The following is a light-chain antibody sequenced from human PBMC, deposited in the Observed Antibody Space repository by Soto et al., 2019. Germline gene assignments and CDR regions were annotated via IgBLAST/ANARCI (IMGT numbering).Light chain of an antibody. CDR2: DAS. J-gene: IGKJ1*01. Sequence: DIQMTQSPSTLSASVGERVTISCRANQSITDLLAWYQQKPGKAPKLLIYDASTLESGVPSRFRGSGSGTEFTLTISSPQPDDFATYYCPQYTTYSWTFGHGTKVDSK. CDR1: QSITDL. CDR3: PQYTTYSWT. V-gene: IGKV1-5*01.